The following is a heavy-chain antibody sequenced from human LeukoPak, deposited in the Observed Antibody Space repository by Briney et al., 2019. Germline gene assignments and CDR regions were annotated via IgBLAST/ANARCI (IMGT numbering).Heavy chain of an antibody. D-gene: IGHD5-24*01. CDR1: GGSISSGSYY. J-gene: IGHJ4*02. CDR3: ARGNDVEMATKYYFDY. CDR2: IYTSGST. Sequence: SETLSLTCTVSGGSISSGSYYWSWIRQPAGKGLEWIGRIYTSGSTNYNPSLKSRVTISVDTSKNQFSLKLSSVTAADTAVYYCARGNDVEMATKYYFDYWGQGTLVTVSS. V-gene: IGHV4-61*02.